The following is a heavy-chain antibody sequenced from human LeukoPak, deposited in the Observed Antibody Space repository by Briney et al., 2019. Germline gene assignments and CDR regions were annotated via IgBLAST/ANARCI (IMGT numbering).Heavy chain of an antibody. J-gene: IGHJ3*02. D-gene: IGHD1-26*01. CDR2: TNTDGTIT. Sequence: GGSLRLSCAASGFTFSDYWMHWVRQAPGKGLVWVSQTNTDGTITDYADSAKGRFTISRDNAKKTLNLQMESLRVDDTAVYYCVRGRGSYWYDLGPAFNIWGQGTMVTVSS. V-gene: IGHV3-74*01. CDR1: GFTFSDYW. CDR3: VRGRGSYWYDLGPAFNI.